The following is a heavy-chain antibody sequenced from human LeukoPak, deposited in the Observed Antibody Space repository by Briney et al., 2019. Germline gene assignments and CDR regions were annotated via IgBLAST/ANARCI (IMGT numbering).Heavy chain of an antibody. CDR1: GGSFSGYY. V-gene: IGHV4-34*01. D-gene: IGHD6-19*01. J-gene: IGHJ4*02. CDR3: ASRLMIAVAGSGRSDYFDY. Sequence: KPSETLSLTCAVYGGSFSGYYWSWIRQPPGKGLEWIGEINHSGSTNYNPSLKSRVTISVDTSKNQFSLKLSSVTAADTAVYYCASRLMIAVAGSGRSDYFDYWGQGTLVTVSS. CDR2: INHSGST.